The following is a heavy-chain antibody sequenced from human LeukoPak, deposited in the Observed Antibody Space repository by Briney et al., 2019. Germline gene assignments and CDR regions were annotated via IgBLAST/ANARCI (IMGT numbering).Heavy chain of an antibody. Sequence: GGSLRLSCAASGFTFTDYWMHWVRQAPGKGLVCVSRISADGRMTDYEDSVKGRFTVSRDNAKNTLYLQKKRVRDQETGVYFCARRGFTYGPATFGALDIWGQGTMVPVSS. V-gene: IGHV3-74*01. CDR3: ARRGFTYGPATFGALDI. CDR1: GFTFTDYW. CDR2: ISADGRMT. D-gene: IGHD2-8*01. J-gene: IGHJ3*02.